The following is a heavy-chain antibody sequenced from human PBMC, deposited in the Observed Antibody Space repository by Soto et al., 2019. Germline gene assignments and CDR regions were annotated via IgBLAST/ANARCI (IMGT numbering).Heavy chain of an antibody. D-gene: IGHD6-19*01. CDR1: DDSIGRSNYY. CDR3: ASLNLSSGWVWGNY. J-gene: IGHJ4*02. Sequence: NPSETLSLTCTVSDDSIGRSNYYWSWIRQPPGKGLEWIGYIYYSGGTNYNPSLKSRVTISVDTSKNQFSLKLSSVTAADTAVYYCASLNLSSGWVWGNYWGQGTLVTVSS. CDR2: IYYSGGT. V-gene: IGHV4-61*05.